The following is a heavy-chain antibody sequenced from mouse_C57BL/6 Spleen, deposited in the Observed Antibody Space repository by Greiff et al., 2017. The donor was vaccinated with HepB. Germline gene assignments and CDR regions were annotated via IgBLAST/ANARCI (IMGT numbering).Heavy chain of an antibody. D-gene: IGHD1-1*01. CDR2: IYPGSGNT. V-gene: IGHV1-66*01. CDR3: ARSDYYGSSYGRGFAY. J-gene: IGHJ3*01. CDR1: GYSFTSYY. Sequence: VKVVESGPELVKPGASVKISCKASGYSFTSYYIHWVKQRPGQGLEWIGWIYPGSGNTKYNEKFKGKATLTADTSSSTAYMQLSSLTSEDSAVYYCARSDYYGSSYGRGFAYWGQGTLVTVSA.